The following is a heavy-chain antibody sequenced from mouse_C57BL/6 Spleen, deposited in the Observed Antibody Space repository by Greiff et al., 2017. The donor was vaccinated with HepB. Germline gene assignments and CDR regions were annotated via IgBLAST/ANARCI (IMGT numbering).Heavy chain of an antibody. J-gene: IGHJ1*03. Sequence: QVQLQQPGAELVKPGASVKLSCKASGYTFTSYWMHWVKQRPGQGLEWIGMIHPNSGSTNYNEKFKSKATLTVDKSSSTAYMQLSSLTSEDSAVYYCARVNSYCYGSGYFDVWGTGTTVTVSS. CDR2: IHPNSGST. V-gene: IGHV1-64*01. D-gene: IGHD1-1*01. CDR3: ARVNSYCYGSGYFDV. CDR1: GYTFTSYW.